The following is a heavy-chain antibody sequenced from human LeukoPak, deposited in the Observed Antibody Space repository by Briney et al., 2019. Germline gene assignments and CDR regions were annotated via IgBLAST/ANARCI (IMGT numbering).Heavy chain of an antibody. CDR1: AYTFTGYY. CDR3: ARATIFGVVITYYYYYGMDV. J-gene: IGHJ6*02. D-gene: IGHD3-3*01. Sequence: ASVKVSCKASAYTFTGYYMHWVRQAPGHGLEWMGWINPNSGGTNYAQKFQGRVTMTRDTSISTAYMELSRLRSDDTAVYYCARATIFGVVITYYYYYGMDVWGQGTTVTVSS. CDR2: INPNSGGT. V-gene: IGHV1-2*02.